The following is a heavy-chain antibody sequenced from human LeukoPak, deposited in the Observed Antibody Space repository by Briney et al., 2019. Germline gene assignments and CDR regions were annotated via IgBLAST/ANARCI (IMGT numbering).Heavy chain of an antibody. D-gene: IGHD4-11*01. CDR3: ASHAYGNSSVNAFDL. Sequence: PGESLKISCKGPGYSFASYWIAWVRQMPGKGLEWMGIIYPGDSDTRYSPSFQGQVTISADKSISTAYLQWSSLKASDTAMYFCASHAYGNSSVNAFDLWGQGTMVTVSS. V-gene: IGHV5-51*01. CDR1: GYSFASYW. CDR2: IYPGDSDT. J-gene: IGHJ3*01.